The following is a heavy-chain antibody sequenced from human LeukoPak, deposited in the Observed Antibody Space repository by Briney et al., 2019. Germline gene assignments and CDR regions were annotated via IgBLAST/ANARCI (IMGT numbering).Heavy chain of an antibody. V-gene: IGHV1-69*05. CDR1: GGTFSSYA. J-gene: IGHJ4*02. CDR2: TIPIFDTA. Sequence: GASVKVSCKASGGTFSSYAISWVRQAPGQGLEWMVRTIPIFDTANYAQKFQGRVTITTDASTSTAYMELSSLRSEDTAVYYCARDRPDYYDSSGYRLAYWGQGTLVTVSS. CDR3: ARDRPDYYDSSGYRLAY. D-gene: IGHD3-22*01.